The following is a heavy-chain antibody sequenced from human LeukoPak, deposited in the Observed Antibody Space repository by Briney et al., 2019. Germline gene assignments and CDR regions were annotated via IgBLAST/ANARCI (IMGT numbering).Heavy chain of an antibody. J-gene: IGHJ4*02. CDR2: ISSSSSYI. V-gene: IGHV3-21*01. CDR1: GFTFSSYS. CDR3: ARELPRSGYAFDY. D-gene: IGHD5-12*01. Sequence: GRSLRLSCAASGFTFSSYSMNWVRQAPGKGLEWVSSISSSSSYIYYADSVKGRFTIPRDNTKNSLYLQMNSLRAEDTAVYYCARELPRSGYAFDYWGQGTLVTVSS.